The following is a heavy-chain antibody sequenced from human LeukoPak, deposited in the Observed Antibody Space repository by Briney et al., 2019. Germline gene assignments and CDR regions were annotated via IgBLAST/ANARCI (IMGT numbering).Heavy chain of an antibody. CDR2: INSDGST. V-gene: IGHV3-74*01. CDR1: GFTFSSYW. J-gene: IGHJ6*02. Sequence: GGSLRLSCAASGFTFSSYWMHWVRQAPGKGLVWVSRINSDGSTYYADSVKGRFTLSRDNAKNTLYLQMNSLRADDTAVYYCARDRSYGVDVWGQGTTVTVSS. CDR3: ARDRSYGVDV.